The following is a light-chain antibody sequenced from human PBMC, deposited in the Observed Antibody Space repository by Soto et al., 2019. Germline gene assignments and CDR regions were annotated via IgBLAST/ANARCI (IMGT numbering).Light chain of an antibody. J-gene: IGKJ1*01. CDR3: QQYNNWPRT. CDR2: GAS. Sequence: EIVMTQSPATLSVSPGERATLSCRASQSVSSNLAWYQQKPGQAPRLLIYGASTRATGIPARFSGSGSGTEFTLTSRRLQSEDFAVYYCQQYNNWPRTFGQGTKVEIK. V-gene: IGKV3-15*01. CDR1: QSVSSN.